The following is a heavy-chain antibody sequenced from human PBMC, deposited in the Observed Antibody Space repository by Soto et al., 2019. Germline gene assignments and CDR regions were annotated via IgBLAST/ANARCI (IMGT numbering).Heavy chain of an antibody. CDR3: AKGPAQLTGTTPGWFAP. V-gene: IGHV1-24*01. CDR2: FDPEDGET. CDR1: GYTLTELS. Sequence: ASVKVSCKVSGYTLTELSMHWVRQAPGKGLEWMGGFDPEDGETIYAQKYQGRVTMTEDTSTDTAYIELSSLRSEDTAVYYCAKGPAQLTGTTPGWFAPWGKGPLVTVS. J-gene: IGHJ5*02. D-gene: IGHD1-20*01.